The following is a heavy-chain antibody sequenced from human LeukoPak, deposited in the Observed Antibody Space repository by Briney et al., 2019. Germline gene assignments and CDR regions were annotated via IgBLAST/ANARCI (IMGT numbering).Heavy chain of an antibody. V-gene: IGHV1-46*01. CDR3: ARDGGIAAAAPPSYMDV. J-gene: IGHJ6*03. CDR2: INPSGGST. D-gene: IGHD6-13*01. Sequence: GASVKVSCKASGYTFTSYYMHWVRQAPGQGLEWMGIINPSGGSTSYAQKFQGRVTMTRDTSTSTVYMELSSLRSEDTAVYYCARDGGIAAAAPPSYMDVWGKGTTVTVSS. CDR1: GYTFTSYY.